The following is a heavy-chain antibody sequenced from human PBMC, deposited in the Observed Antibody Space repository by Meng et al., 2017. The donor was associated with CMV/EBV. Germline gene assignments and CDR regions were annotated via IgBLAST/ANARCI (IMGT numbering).Heavy chain of an antibody. D-gene: IGHD4/OR15-4a*01. Sequence: GESLKISCAASGFTFSTHSMNWVRQAPGKGLEWVSYITSGSSSTYYADSVKGRFSISRDNGKNSLSLHMTSLRGEDTAVYYCARGADYGDPSPRIFDYWGQGTLVTVSS. CDR2: ITSGSSST. J-gene: IGHJ4*02. V-gene: IGHV3-48*04. CDR3: ARGADYGDPSPRIFDY. CDR1: GFTFSTHS.